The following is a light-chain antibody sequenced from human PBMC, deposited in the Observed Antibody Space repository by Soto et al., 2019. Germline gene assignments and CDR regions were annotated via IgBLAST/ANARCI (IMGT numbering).Light chain of an antibody. CDR3: QQYNNWLWT. Sequence: EIVMTQSPATLSVSPGERATLSCRASQSVSRNVAWYQQKPGQAPRLLIHDASTRATGISVRFSGSGSGTEFTLTISGLQSEDFEVYYCQQYNNWLWTFGQGTKVEIK. J-gene: IGKJ1*01. CDR1: QSVSRN. V-gene: IGKV3-15*01. CDR2: DAS.